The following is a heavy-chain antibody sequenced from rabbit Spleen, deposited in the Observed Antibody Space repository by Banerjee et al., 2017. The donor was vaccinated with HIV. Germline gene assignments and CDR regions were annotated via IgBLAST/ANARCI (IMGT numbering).Heavy chain of an antibody. D-gene: IGHD6-1*01. J-gene: IGHJ3*01. CDR2: IDAGSSGIT. CDR1: GLDFSSSDH. V-gene: IGHV1S45*01. CDR3: ARGNVGYGLTRLDL. Sequence: QEQLVESGGGLVQPEGSLTLTCNASGLDFSSSDHMCWVRQAPGKGLEWIAYIDAGSSGITYYANWEKGRFSISRDANENTVSLKMTRLTAADTATYFCARGNVGYGLTRLDLWGPGTLVTDS.